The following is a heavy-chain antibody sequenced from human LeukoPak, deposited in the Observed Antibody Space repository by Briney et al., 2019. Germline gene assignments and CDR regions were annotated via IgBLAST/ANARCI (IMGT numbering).Heavy chain of an antibody. J-gene: IGHJ4*02. Sequence: GESLKISCKGSGYSFTNYWIGWVRQMPGKGLEWMGIIYPGDSDTRYSPSFQGQVTISADKSISTAYLQWSSLKASDTAMYYCARLKLSSGYVPSYFDYWGQGTLVTVSS. CDR3: ARLKLSSGYVPSYFDY. CDR1: GYSFTNYW. V-gene: IGHV5-51*01. CDR2: IYPGDSDT. D-gene: IGHD5-12*01.